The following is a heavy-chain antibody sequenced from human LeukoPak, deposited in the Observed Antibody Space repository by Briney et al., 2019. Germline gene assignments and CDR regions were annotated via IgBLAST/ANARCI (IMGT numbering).Heavy chain of an antibody. V-gene: IGHV3-23*01. CDR1: GFTFSTYT. D-gene: IGHD4-17*01. J-gene: IGHJ5*01. CDR2: FSPSGGGT. Sequence: GGSLRLSCAASGFTFSTYTMHWVRQAPGKGLEWVSAFSPSGGGTYYADSVKGRFTISRDNSKNTLYLQMNSLRAEDTAVYYCANPPTVTKTRFDSWGQGTLVTVSS. CDR3: ANPPTVTKTRFDS.